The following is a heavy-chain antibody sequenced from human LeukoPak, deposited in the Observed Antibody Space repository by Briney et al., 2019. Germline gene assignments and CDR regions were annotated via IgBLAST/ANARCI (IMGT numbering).Heavy chain of an antibody. CDR1: GGSISSSSYY. J-gene: IGHJ4*02. V-gene: IGHV4-39*01. D-gene: IGHD2-2*03. CDR3: ARSLWIKPSQGFDY. Sequence: PSETLSLTCTVSGGSISSSSYYWGWVRQPPGKGLEWIGSLHYSGSTYYNPSLKSRVTISVDTSKNQFSLKLSSLTAADTAVYYCARSLWIKPSQGFDYWGQGTLVTVSS. CDR2: LHYSGST.